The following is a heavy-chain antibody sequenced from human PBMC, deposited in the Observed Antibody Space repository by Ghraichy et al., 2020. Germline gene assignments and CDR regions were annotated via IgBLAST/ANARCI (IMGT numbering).Heavy chain of an antibody. J-gene: IGHJ3*02. D-gene: IGHD7-27*01. CDR1: GGSISSSGYC. CDR2: IYYGGST. Sequence: GSLRLSCTVSGGSISSSGYCWGWIRQPPGKGLEWIGSIYYGGSTYYNPSLKSRVTISVDTSKNHFSLKLTSVTAADTAVYYCARSLGHPDAFDIWGQGTMVTVSS. CDR3: ARSLGHPDAFDI. V-gene: IGHV4-39*02.